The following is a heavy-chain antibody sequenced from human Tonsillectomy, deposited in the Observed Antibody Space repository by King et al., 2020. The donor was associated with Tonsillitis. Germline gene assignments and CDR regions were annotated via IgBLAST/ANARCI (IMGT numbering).Heavy chain of an antibody. V-gene: IGHV3-21*01. CDR1: GFTFSSHT. Sequence: VQLVESGGGLVKSGGSLRLSCAASGFTFSSHTMNWVRQAPGKGLEWVSSISSSESYMYYADSVRGRFTISRDNAKNSLYLQMNSLRAEDTAVYYCARGTVGFDPWGQGTLVTVSS. CDR2: ISSSESYM. CDR3: ARGTVGFDP. J-gene: IGHJ5*02. D-gene: IGHD3/OR15-3a*01.